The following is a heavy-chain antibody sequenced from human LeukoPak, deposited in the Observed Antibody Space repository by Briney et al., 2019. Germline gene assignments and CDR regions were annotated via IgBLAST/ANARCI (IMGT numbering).Heavy chain of an antibody. CDR2: IKEDGSEK. CDR1: AFTSSGHW. J-gene: IGHJ4*02. Sequence: PGGSLRLSCAASAFTSSGHWMSWVRQAPGKGLEWVANIKEDGSEKYYVDSVKGRFTISRDNAKNSLYLQMNSLRAEDTAVYYCAPTLFDYWGQGTLVTVSS. V-gene: IGHV3-7*01. CDR3: APTLFDY.